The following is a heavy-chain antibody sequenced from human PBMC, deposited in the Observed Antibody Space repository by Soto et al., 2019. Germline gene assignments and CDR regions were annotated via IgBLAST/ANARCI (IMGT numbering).Heavy chain of an antibody. Sequence: GESLKISCEGSGYSFTSYCISWVRQVPGKGLEWMGRIDPNDSYTNYSAAFQGHVTFSADKSISTAFLQWSSLKASDTAMYFCARHAVITSGGIIVSNWFDPWGQGTPVTVSS. D-gene: IGHD3-16*02. CDR1: GYSFTSYC. CDR3: ARHAVITSGGIIVSNWFDP. CDR2: IDPNDSYT. J-gene: IGHJ5*02. V-gene: IGHV5-10-1*01.